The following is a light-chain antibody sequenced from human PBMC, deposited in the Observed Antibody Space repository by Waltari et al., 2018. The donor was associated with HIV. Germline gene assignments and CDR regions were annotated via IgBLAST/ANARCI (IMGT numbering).Light chain of an antibody. CDR3: QQCSEWPLS. Sequence: EIVLTQSPATLSLSPGERATLSCRASQNFGNCLVWYQQRSGQAPRPLIYNAYKRATGIPARFSGSGSGTDFTLSISSLEPEDFVVYYCQQCSEWPLSFGGGTEVEIK. J-gene: IGKJ4*01. CDR2: NAY. CDR1: QNFGNC. V-gene: IGKV3-11*01.